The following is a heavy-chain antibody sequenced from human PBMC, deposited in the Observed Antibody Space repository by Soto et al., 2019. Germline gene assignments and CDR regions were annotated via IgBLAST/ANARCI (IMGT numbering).Heavy chain of an antibody. CDR3: ASKSYDFWSGYSGRIMDV. CDR1: GGSFSGYY. CDR2: INHSGST. D-gene: IGHD3-3*01. V-gene: IGHV4-34*01. J-gene: IGHJ6*02. Sequence: SETLSLTCAVYGGSFSGYYWSWIRQPPGKGLEWIGEINHSGSTNYNPSLKSRVTISVDTSKNQFSLKLSPVTAADTAVYYCASKSYDFWSGYSGRIMDVWGQGTTVTVSS.